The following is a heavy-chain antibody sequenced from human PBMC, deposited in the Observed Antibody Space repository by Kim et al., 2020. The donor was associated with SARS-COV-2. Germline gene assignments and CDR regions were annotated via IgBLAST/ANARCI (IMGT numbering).Heavy chain of an antibody. V-gene: IGHV3-23*01. J-gene: IGHJ2*01. CDR2: ISGSGGST. D-gene: IGHD2-2*02. Sequence: GGSLRLSCAASGFTFSSYAMSWVRQAPGKGLEWVSAISGSGGSTYYADSVKGRFTISRDNSKNTLYLQMNSLRAEDTAVYYCARDIVVVPAAILPYYYDSSGYLWDPSGCFDLWGRGTLVTVSS. CDR1: GFTFSSYA. CDR3: ARDIVVVPAAILPYYYDSSGYLWDPSGCFDL.